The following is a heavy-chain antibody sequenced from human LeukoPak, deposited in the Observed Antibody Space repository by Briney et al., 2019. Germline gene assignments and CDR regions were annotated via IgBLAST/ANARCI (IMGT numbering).Heavy chain of an antibody. D-gene: IGHD3-10*01. Sequence: GGSLRLSCAASGFTFSDYSMNWVRQAPGKGLEWVANIKYDGSEKYRVDSVKGRFTISRDNAKNSLYLQMNSLRVEDTAVYYCARDGSGEWPIGYWGQGTLVTVSS. V-gene: IGHV3-7*01. CDR2: IKYDGSEK. CDR3: ARDGSGEWPIGY. J-gene: IGHJ4*02. CDR1: GFTFSDYS.